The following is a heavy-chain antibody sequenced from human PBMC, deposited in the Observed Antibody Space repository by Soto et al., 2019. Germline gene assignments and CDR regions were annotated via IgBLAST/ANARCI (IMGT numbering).Heavy chain of an antibody. CDR2: ISHRGRT. CDR1: GGSFSAYY. CDR3: ASNTVTPVDAMEV. V-gene: IGHV4-34*01. Sequence: PSQTLSLTCAVSGGSFSAYYWTRIRQPPGKGLEWIAEISHRGRTTYNPSLKSRVTISVDTSRNHFSLRLNSVNAADTAVYYCASNTVTPVDAMEVWGKGTTVTVSS. J-gene: IGHJ6*04. D-gene: IGHD4-17*01.